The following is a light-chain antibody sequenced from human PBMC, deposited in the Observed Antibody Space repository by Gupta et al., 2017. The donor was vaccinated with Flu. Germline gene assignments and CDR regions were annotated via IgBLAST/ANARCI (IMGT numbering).Light chain of an antibody. CDR1: QSIRSY. V-gene: IGKV1-39*01. J-gene: IGKJ1*01. CDR2: AAS. Sequence: DIQMTQSPSSLSASVGDRITITCRASQSIRSYLNWYQQRPGKAPKLLIYAASRVHSGVPSRFSGSGFETDFTLTITKRQPEDFATYYCQQTDSAPSTFGQGTKVDIK. CDR3: QQTDSAPST.